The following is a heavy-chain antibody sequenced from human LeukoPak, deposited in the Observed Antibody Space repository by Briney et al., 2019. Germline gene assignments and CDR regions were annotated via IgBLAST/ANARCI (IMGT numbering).Heavy chain of an antibody. Sequence: SETLSLTCAVYGGSFSGYYWSWIRQPPGKGLEWIGEINHSGSTNYNPSLKSRVTISVDTSKNQFSLKLSSVTAADTAVYYCARRYYYDSSGYQFDYWGQGTLVTVSS. CDR1: GGSFSGYY. D-gene: IGHD3-22*01. V-gene: IGHV4-34*01. J-gene: IGHJ4*02. CDR2: INHSGST. CDR3: ARRYYYDSSGYQFDY.